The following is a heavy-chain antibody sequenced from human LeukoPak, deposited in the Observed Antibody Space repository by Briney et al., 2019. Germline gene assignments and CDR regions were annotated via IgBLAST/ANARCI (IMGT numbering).Heavy chain of an antibody. CDR3: ARDGGYCSSTSCYSFDY. V-gene: IGHV1-3*01. J-gene: IGHJ4*02. D-gene: IGHD2-2*01. CDR2: INAGNGNT. CDR1: GYTFTSYA. Sequence: ASVKVSCKASGYTFTSYAMHWVRQAPGQRLEWMGWINAGNGNTKYSLKFQGRVTITRDTSASTAYMELSSLRSEDTAVYYCARDGGYCSSTSCYSFDYWGQGTLVTVSS.